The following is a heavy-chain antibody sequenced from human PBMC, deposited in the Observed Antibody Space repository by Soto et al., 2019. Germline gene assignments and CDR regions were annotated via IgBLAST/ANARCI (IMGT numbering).Heavy chain of an antibody. Sequence: EVQLLESGGGLVQPGGSLRLSCAASGFTFNSYAMSWVRQAPGKGLEWVAGIGGSGGSTSYADSVKGRFTISRDNSRNTRYLQLNSLRADDTAVYFCAKATYFDILTGEFNSWGQGTLVTVSS. CDR3: AKATYFDILTGEFNS. CDR1: GFTFNSYA. V-gene: IGHV3-23*01. D-gene: IGHD3-9*01. J-gene: IGHJ4*02. CDR2: IGGSGGST.